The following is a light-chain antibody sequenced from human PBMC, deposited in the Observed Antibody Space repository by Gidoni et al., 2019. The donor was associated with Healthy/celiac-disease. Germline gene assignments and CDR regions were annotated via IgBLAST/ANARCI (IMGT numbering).Light chain of an antibody. CDR1: QSISSW. V-gene: IGKV1-5*03. CDR2: KAS. CDR3: QQYKSYFWT. J-gene: IGKJ1*01. Sequence: DIQMTQSPSTLSASVGDRVTITCRASQSISSWLAWYQQKPGKAPKLLIYKASSLESGVPSRFSGSGSGTEFTLTISDLQPDDFATYYCQQYKSYFWTFGQGTKVEIK.